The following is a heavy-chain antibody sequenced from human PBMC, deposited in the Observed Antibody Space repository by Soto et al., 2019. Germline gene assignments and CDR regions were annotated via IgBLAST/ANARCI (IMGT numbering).Heavy chain of an antibody. V-gene: IGHV1-2*02. CDR1: GYTXTGYY. CDR3: ARERYQVISDGMDV. J-gene: IGHJ6*02. Sequence: SXKVSYKVSGYTXTGYYVNLVREAPGQGLEWMGWINPETGATSYAQKFQGMVTLSRDTSTNTAYLELSNLTFYDAAVYFCARERYQVISDGMDVWGQGITVTVSS. CDR2: INPETGAT. D-gene: IGHD2-2*01.